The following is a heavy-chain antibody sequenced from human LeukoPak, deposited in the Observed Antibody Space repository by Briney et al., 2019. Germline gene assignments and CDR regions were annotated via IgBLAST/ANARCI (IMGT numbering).Heavy chain of an antibody. Sequence: NSSETLSLTCTVSGGSISSYYWSWIRQPAGKGLEWIGRIHTSGSTNYNASLKSRVSMSVDTSKNQFSLKLSSVTAADTAVFYCARENSGSYREFDYWGQGTLVTVSS. D-gene: IGHD1-26*01. CDR2: IHTSGST. J-gene: IGHJ4*02. V-gene: IGHV4-4*07. CDR1: GGSISSYY. CDR3: ARENSGSYREFDY.